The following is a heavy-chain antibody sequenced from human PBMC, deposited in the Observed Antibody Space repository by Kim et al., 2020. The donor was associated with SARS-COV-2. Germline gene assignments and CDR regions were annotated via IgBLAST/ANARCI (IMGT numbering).Heavy chain of an antibody. CDR3: AHITTLTAAAGTGYYYYYYYMDV. V-gene: IGHV2-5*02. CDR2: IYWDDDK. J-gene: IGHJ6*03. D-gene: IGHD6-13*01. CDR1: GFSLSTSGVG. Sequence: SGPTLVNPSQTLTLTCTFSGFSLSTSGVGVGWIRQPPGKALEWLALIYWDDDKRYSPSLKSRLTITKDTSKNQVVLTMTNMDPVDTATYYCAHITTLTAAAGTGYYYYYYYMDVWGKGNTVTVSS.